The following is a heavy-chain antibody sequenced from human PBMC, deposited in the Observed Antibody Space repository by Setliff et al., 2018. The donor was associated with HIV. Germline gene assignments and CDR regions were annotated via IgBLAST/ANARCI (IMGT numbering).Heavy chain of an antibody. CDR3: ARGKIVVVPAAMRPFDY. J-gene: IGHJ4*02. D-gene: IGHD2-2*01. Sequence: LRLSCAASGFTFSSYAMHWVRQAPGKGLEWVSVIYRDGATYYADSVKGRFTISRDTAKNTLYLQMNSLRAEDTAVYYCARGKIVVVPAAMRPFDYWGQGTLVTVSS. CDR2: IYRDGAT. CDR1: GFTFSSYA. V-gene: IGHV3-NL1*01.